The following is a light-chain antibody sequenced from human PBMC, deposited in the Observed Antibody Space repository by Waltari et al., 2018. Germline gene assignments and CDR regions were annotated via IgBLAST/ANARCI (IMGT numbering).Light chain of an antibody. CDR1: QSLLYGDGKTY. Sequence: DIVMTQAPLSLSVTPGQPASISCKSSQSLLYGDGKTYLDWYLQKPGQPPRLLIYEVSRRFSGVPDRFIGSGSGTEFTLTISRVESEDVGVYYCMQSKHRWTFGQGTKVDI. V-gene: IGKV2-29*03. CDR3: MQSKHRWT. J-gene: IGKJ1*01. CDR2: EVS.